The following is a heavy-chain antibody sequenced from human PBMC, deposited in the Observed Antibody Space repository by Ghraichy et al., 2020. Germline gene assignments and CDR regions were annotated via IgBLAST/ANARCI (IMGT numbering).Heavy chain of an antibody. J-gene: IGHJ5*02. D-gene: IGHD3-22*01. V-gene: IGHV4-59*01. Sequence: SETLSLTCTVSGGSISSYYWSWIRQPPGKGLEWIGYIYYSGSTNYNPSLKSRVTISVDTSKNQFSLKLSSVTAADTAVYYCARSYDSSGFQYNWFDPWGQGTLVTVSS. CDR3: ARSYDSSGFQYNWFDP. CDR1: GGSISSYY. CDR2: IYYSGST.